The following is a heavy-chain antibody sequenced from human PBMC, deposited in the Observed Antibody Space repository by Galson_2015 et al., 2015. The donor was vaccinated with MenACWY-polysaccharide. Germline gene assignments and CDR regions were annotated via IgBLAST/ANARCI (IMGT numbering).Heavy chain of an antibody. CDR1: GFTFSSYG. Sequence: SLRLSCAASGFTFSSYGMSWVRQTPGKGLEWVSAISGSGTNTYYADSVKGRFTISRDNSQNTLHLQMNSLRAEDTAVYYCVKDNKNYGLFDPWGQGILVIVSS. D-gene: IGHD3-10*01. CDR3: VKDNKNYGLFDP. CDR2: ISGSGTNT. J-gene: IGHJ5*02. V-gene: IGHV3-23*01.